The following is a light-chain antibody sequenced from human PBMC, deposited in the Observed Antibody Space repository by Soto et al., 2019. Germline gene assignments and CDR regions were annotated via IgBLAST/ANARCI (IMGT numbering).Light chain of an antibody. CDR3: QQYNNWRQT. V-gene: IGKV3-15*01. CDR1: HTVSSN. Sequence: VVLAQSPFTLSFSPVERATLSFIASHTVSSNLALYQHKPGQAPRLLIYGASTRATGIPARFSGSGSGTEFTLTISSLQSEDFAVYYCQQYNNWRQTFGQGTKVDIK. J-gene: IGKJ1*01. CDR2: GAS.